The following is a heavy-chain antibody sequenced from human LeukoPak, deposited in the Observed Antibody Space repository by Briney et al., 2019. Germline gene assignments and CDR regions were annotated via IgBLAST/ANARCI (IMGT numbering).Heavy chain of an antibody. CDR3: AKDWLYSSGWYEGGAFDY. V-gene: IGHV3-23*01. CDR1: GFTFSSYA. J-gene: IGHJ4*02. CDR2: ISGSGGST. Sequence: PGGSPRLSCAASGFTFSSYAMSWVRQAPGKGLEWVSAISGSGGSTYYADSVKGRFTISRDNSKNTLYLQMSSLRAEDTAVYYCAKDWLYSSGWYEGGAFDYWGQGTLVTVSS. D-gene: IGHD6-19*01.